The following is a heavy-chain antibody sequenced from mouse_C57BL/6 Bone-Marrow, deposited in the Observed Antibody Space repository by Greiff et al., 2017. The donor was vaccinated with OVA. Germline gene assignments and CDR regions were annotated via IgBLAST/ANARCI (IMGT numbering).Heavy chain of an antibody. CDR2: IYPSDSET. J-gene: IGHJ1*03. Sequence: QVQLQQSGAELVRPGSSVKLSCKASGYTFTSYWMDWVKQRPGQGLEWIGNIYPSDSETHYNQKFKDKATLTVDKSSSTAYMQLSSLTSEDSAVYYCARPLFITTVGNWYFDVWGTGTTVTVSS. CDR1: GYTFTSYW. CDR3: ARPLFITTVGNWYFDV. V-gene: IGHV1-61*01. D-gene: IGHD1-1*01.